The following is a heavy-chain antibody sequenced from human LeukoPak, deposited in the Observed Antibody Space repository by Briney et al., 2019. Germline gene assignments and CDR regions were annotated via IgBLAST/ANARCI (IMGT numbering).Heavy chain of an antibody. J-gene: IGHJ6*03. V-gene: IGHV4-34*01. CDR3: ARGYYGSGSHCCHMDV. CDR1: VGSFSGYC. CDR2: INHSGST. Sequence: SESLSLTCAVYVGSFSGYCWSWIRQPPGKGLEWIGEINHSGSTNYNSSLKSRVTISVDTSKNQFSLKLSSVTAADTAVYYCARGYYGSGSHCCHMDVWGKGTTITVS. D-gene: IGHD3-10*01.